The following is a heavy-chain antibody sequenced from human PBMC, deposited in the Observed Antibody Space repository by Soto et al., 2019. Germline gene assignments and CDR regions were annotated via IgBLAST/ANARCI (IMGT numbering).Heavy chain of an antibody. CDR1: GGTFSSYA. Sequence: QVQLVQSGAEVKKPGSSVKVSCKASGGTFSSYAISWVRQAPGQGLEWMGGIIPIFGTANYAQKFQGRVTITGDESTSTAYMELSSLRSEDTAVYYCARGRKGDGSARGGWFDPWGQGTLVTVSS. CDR2: IIPIFGTA. V-gene: IGHV1-69*01. CDR3: ARGRKGDGSARGGWFDP. J-gene: IGHJ5*02. D-gene: IGHD1-26*01.